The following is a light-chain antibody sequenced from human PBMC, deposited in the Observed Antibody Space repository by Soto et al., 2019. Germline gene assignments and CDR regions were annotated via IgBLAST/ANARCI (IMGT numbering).Light chain of an antibody. V-gene: IGKV1-5*03. CDR1: QSISTW. CDR3: QQHKGA. J-gene: IGKJ1*01. Sequence: DIQMTQSPSTLSASVGDRVTITCRASQSISTWLAWYQQKPGKAPRLLIYKASILESGVPSRFSGSGSGTECSLTLSSLQPDDFATYYCQQHKGAFGHRTKVEIK. CDR2: KAS.